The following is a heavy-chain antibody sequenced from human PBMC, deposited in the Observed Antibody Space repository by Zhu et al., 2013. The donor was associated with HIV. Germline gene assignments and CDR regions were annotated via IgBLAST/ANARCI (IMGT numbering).Heavy chain of an antibody. D-gene: IGHD5-18*01. CDR1: GYTFTSYA. V-gene: IGHV1-18*01. CDR2: ISVYDGNT. Sequence: QVQLVQSGPEVKKPGASVKVSCKASGYTFTSYAISWVRQAPGQGLEWMGWISVYDGNTKYAQNLQGRVTMTTDTATSTAYMELRSLRFDDSAVYYCAREGYSFGFYWGQGTLVTVSS. J-gene: IGHJ4*02. CDR3: AREGYSFGFY.